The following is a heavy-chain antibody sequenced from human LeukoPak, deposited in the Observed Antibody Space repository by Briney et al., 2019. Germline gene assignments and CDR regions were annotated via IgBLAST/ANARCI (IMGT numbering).Heavy chain of an antibody. V-gene: IGHV4-34*01. D-gene: IGHD6-13*01. CDR1: GGSFSGYY. J-gene: IGHJ4*02. CDR2: INHSGST. Sequence: SETLSLTCAVYGGSFSGYYWSWIRQPPGKGLEWIGEINHSGSTNYNPSLKSRVTISVDTSKNQFSLMLSSVTAADTAVYYCASEAAGSGDYWGQGTLVTVSS. CDR3: ASEAAGSGDY.